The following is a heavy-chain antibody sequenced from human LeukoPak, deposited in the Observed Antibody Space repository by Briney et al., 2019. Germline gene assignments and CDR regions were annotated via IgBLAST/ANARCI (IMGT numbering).Heavy chain of an antibody. CDR2: ISYDGSNK. V-gene: IGHV3-30*18. D-gene: IGHD4-11*01. J-gene: IGHJ6*02. CDR1: GFTFSSYG. Sequence: PGRSLRLSCVASGFTFSSYGMHWVRQAPGKGLEWVAVISYDGSNKYYADSVKGRFTISRDNSKNTLYLQMNSMRAEDTAVYYCAKGYSNFYYYGMDAWGQGTTVTVSS. CDR3: AKGYSNFYYYGMDA.